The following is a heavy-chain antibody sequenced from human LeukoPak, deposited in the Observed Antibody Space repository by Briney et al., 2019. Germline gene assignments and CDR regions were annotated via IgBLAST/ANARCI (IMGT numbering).Heavy chain of an antibody. J-gene: IGHJ4*02. V-gene: IGHV3-21*01. CDR2: ISSSSSYI. D-gene: IGHD1-1*01. CDR1: GFSFSSDS. CDR3: ARDVQLERSPFDY. Sequence: GGSLRLSCAASGFSFSSDSMNWVRQAPGKGLEWVSSISSSSSYIYYADSVKGRFTISRDNAKNSLYLQMNSLRAEDTAVYYCARDVQLERSPFDYWGQGTLVTVSS.